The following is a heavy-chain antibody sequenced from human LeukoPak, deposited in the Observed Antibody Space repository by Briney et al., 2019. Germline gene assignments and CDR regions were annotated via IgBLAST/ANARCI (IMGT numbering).Heavy chain of an antibody. J-gene: IGHJ1*01. CDR1: GFTFSSYS. CDR3: ARGGSSRYSFGFG. V-gene: IGHV3-21*01. CDR2: ISSSSSYI. D-gene: IGHD5-18*01. Sequence: GGSLRLSCAASGFTFSSYSMNWVRQAPGKGLEWVSSISSSSSYIYYADSVKGRFTISRDNAKNSLYLQMNSLRAEDTAVYYCARGGSSRYSFGFGWGQGTLVTVSS.